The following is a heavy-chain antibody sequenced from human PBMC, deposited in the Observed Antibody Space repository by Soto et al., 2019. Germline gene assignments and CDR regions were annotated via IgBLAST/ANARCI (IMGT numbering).Heavy chain of an antibody. CDR1: GFTFSSYS. J-gene: IGHJ6*02. CDR2: ISSSSSYI. Sequence: GGCLRLSCAASGFTFSSYSMNWVRQAPGKGLEWVSSISSSSSYIYYADSVKGRFTISRDNAKNSLYLQMNSLRAEDTAVYYCARDSGRVRQPLTQYGMDVWGQGTTVTVSS. CDR3: ARDSGRVRQPLTQYGMDV. V-gene: IGHV3-21*01. D-gene: IGHD6-13*01.